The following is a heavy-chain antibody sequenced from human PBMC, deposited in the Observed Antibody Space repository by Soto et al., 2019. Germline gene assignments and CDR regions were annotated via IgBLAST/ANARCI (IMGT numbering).Heavy chain of an antibody. CDR3: AKDYYDSSGGGYMDV. CDR1: VFTFSSYD. CDR2: ISYDGSNK. V-gene: IGHV3-30*18. J-gene: IGHJ6*02. Sequence: GGALRRSCAASVFTFSSYDMHWVRQAPGKGLEWVAVISYDGSNKYYADSVKGRFTISRDNSKNTLYLQMNSLRAEDTAVYYCAKDYYDSSGGGYMDVWGQGTTVTVSS. D-gene: IGHD3-22*01.